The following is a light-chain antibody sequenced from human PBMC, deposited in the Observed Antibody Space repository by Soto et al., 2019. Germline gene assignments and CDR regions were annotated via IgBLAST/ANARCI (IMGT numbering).Light chain of an antibody. Sequence: QSLLTQPPSVSGAPGQRVTISCTGSSSNIGAGYDVHWYQQLPGTAPILLIYGNTNRPSGVPDRFSGSKSGTSASLAITGLQAEDEADYYCQSYDSSLRIVFGGGTKLTVL. J-gene: IGLJ3*02. CDR3: QSYDSSLRIV. CDR1: SSNIGAGYD. CDR2: GNT. V-gene: IGLV1-40*01.